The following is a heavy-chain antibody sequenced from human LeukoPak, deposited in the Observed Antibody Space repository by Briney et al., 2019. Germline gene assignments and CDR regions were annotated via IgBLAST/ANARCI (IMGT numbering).Heavy chain of an antibody. J-gene: IGHJ6*02. CDR2: ISGSGGST. V-gene: IGHV3-23*01. CDR1: GFTFSSYA. Sequence: GGSLRLSCAASGFTFSSYAMSWVRQAPGKGLEWVSAISGSGGSTYYADSVKGRFTISRDNSKNALYLQMNSLRAEDTAVYCCAKWGGPYLPGSYLNGMDVWGQGTTVTVSS. CDR3: AKWGGPYLPGSYLNGMDV. D-gene: IGHD3-10*01.